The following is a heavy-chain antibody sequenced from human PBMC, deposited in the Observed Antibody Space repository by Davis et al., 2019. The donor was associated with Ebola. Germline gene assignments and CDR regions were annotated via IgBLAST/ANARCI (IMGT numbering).Heavy chain of an antibody. J-gene: IGHJ4*02. V-gene: IGHV3-33*01. CDR3: ASATNRYGDLADY. CDR2: IWYDGSNK. CDR1: GFTFSSYG. D-gene: IGHD4-17*01. Sequence: GESLKISCAASGFTFSSYGMHWVRQAPGKGLEWVAVIWYDGSNKYCADSVKGRFTISRGNSKNTLYLQMNSLRAEDTAVYYCASATNRYGDLADYWGQGTLVTVSS.